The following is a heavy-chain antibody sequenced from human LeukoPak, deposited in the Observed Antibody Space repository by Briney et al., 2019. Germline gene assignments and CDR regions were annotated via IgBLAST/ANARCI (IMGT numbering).Heavy chain of an antibody. CDR3: AGYSGYDALTFDY. CDR2: INHSGST. Sequence: KPSETLSLTCAVYGGSFSGHYWSWIRQPPGKGLEWIGEINHSGSTNYNPSLKSRVTISVDTSKNQFSLKLSSVTAADTAVYYCAGYSGYDALTFDYWGQGTLVTVSS. J-gene: IGHJ4*02. D-gene: IGHD5-12*01. CDR1: GGSFSGHY. V-gene: IGHV4-34*10.